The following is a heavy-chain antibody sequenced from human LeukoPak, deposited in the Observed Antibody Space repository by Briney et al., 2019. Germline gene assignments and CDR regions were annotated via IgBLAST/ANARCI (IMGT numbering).Heavy chain of an antibody. CDR1: GFTFSSYS. CDR3: AREPGGHYYGSGSYYPSASH. Sequence: GGSLRLSCAASGFTFSSYSMNWVRQAPGKGLEWVSSISSSSSCIYYADSVKGRFTISRDNAKNSLYLQMNSLRAEDTAVYYCAREPGGHYYGSGSYYPSASHWGQGTLVTVSS. J-gene: IGHJ4*02. V-gene: IGHV3-21*01. D-gene: IGHD3-10*01. CDR2: ISSSSSCI.